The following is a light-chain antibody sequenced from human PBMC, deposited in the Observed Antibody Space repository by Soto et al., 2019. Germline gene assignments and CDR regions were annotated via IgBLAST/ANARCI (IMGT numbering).Light chain of an antibody. Sequence: DIQMTQSPSSLSASVGDRVTITCRASQSISSYLNWYQQKPGKAPKLLIYAASSLQSGVPSRFSGSGSETHFTLTISSLQPEDFATYYCQQSYSTPLTFGGGTKVEIK. V-gene: IGKV1-39*01. J-gene: IGKJ4*01. CDR2: AAS. CDR3: QQSYSTPLT. CDR1: QSISSY.